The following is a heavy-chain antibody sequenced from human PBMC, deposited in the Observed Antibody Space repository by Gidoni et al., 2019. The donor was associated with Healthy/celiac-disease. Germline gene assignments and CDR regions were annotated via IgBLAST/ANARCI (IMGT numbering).Heavy chain of an antibody. CDR3: ARERLSSGYYYYFDY. CDR2: IYYSGST. D-gene: IGHD3-22*01. V-gene: IGHV4-31*03. CDR1: GGSISSGGYY. Sequence: QVQLQESGPGLVKPSQTLSLTCTVSGGSISSGGYYWSWIRQHPGKGLEWIGYIYYSGSTYYNPSLKSRVTISVDTSKNQFSLKLSSVTAADTAVYYCARERLSSGYYYYFDYWGQGTLVTVSS. J-gene: IGHJ4*02.